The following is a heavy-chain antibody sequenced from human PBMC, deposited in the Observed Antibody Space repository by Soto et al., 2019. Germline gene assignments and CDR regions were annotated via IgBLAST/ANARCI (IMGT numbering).Heavy chain of an antibody. Sequence: QLQLQESGPGLVTPSETLSLTCTVSGGSVSSRSYFWAWVRQSPAKGLEWIGSINYRGTTFYIASLKSGATISIDTSQNQFSLRLISVTAADTAVYYCARLVACNGGSCKFDPWGQGTLVTVSS. CDR2: INYRGTT. D-gene: IGHD2-15*01. J-gene: IGHJ5*02. V-gene: IGHV4-39*01. CDR3: ARLVACNGGSCKFDP. CDR1: GGSVSSRSYF.